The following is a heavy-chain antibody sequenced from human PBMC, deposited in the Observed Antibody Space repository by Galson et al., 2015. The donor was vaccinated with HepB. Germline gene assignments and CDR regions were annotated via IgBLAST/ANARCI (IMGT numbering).Heavy chain of an antibody. V-gene: IGHV1-2*02. Sequence: SVKVSCKASGYTFTGYYMHWVRQAPGQGLEWMGWINPNSGATNYAQKFQGRVTMTRDTSISTAYMEVNRLRSDDTAVYYCARGYYDSSGYYSAEGSFDIWGQGTMVTVSS. CDR1: GYTFTGYY. J-gene: IGHJ3*02. CDR3: ARGYYDSSGYYSAEGSFDI. CDR2: INPNSGAT. D-gene: IGHD3-22*01.